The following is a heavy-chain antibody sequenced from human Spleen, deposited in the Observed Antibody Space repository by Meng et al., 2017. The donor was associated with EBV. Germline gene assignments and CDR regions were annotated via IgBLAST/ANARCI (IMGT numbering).Heavy chain of an antibody. CDR2: ISYDGALK. V-gene: IGHV3-30-3*01. CDR3: ARPGHYAEPPY. CDR1: GFTFISSA. J-gene: IGHJ4*02. Sequence: QRVEVGGGGCQPGSSLSLSCAASGFTFISSAMHWVRHAPGQGLEWVAMISYDGALKNYADSVKGRFTISRDNSKTTLYLQMNGLRPEDTAVYYCARPGHYAEPPYWGQGTLVTVSS. D-gene: IGHD4-17*01.